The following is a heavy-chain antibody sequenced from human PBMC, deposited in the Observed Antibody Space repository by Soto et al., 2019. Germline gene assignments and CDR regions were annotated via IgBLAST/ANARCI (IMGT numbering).Heavy chain of an antibody. CDR3: ARDLLSYSGSFHHLGHIW. Sequence: PGWSLRLSCAASGFTFSSYSMNLVRQAPGKGLEWVSSISSSSSYIYYADSVKGRFTISRDNAKNSLYLQMNSLRAEDTAVYYCARDLLSYSGSFHHLGHIWWGEGTLVTVSS. CDR1: GFTFSSYS. J-gene: IGHJ4*02. V-gene: IGHV3-21*01. D-gene: IGHD1-26*01. CDR2: ISSSSSYI.